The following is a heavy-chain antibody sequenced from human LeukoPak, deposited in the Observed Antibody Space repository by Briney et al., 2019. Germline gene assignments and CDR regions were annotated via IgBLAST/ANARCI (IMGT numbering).Heavy chain of an antibody. J-gene: IGHJ4*02. CDR2: ISSSSSYI. D-gene: IGHD6-13*01. V-gene: IGHV3-21*01. Sequence: GGSLRLSCAASGFTFSSYSMNWVRQAPGKVLEWVSSISSSSSYIYYADSVKGRFTISRDNAKNSLYLQMNSLRAEDTAVYYCARSSSSSWYSDYWGQGTLVTVSS. CDR3: ARSSSSSWYSDY. CDR1: GFTFSSYS.